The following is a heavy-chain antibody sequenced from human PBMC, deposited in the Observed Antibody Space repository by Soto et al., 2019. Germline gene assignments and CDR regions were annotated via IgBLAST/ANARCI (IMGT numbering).Heavy chain of an antibody. Sequence: QPGGSLRLSCAASGFTFSSYAMSWVRQAPGKGLEWVSTISGSGGSTYYADSVKGRFTISRDNSKNTLYLQMNSLRAEDTAVYYCAKGRSGSYSAYDYWGQGTPVTVSS. J-gene: IGHJ4*02. CDR2: ISGSGGST. CDR1: GFTFSSYA. CDR3: AKGRSGSYSAYDY. V-gene: IGHV3-23*01. D-gene: IGHD1-26*01.